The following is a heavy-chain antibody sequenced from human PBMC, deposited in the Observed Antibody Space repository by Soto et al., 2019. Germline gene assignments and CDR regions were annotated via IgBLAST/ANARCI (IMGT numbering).Heavy chain of an antibody. J-gene: IGHJ6*02. CDR3: AREEMSYDILTSNYYYYGMDV. CDR2: IIPIFGTA. Sequence: CKASGGTFSSYAISWVRQAPGQGLEWMGGIIPIFGTANYAQKFQGRVTITADESTSTAYMELSSLRSEDTAVYYCAREEMSYDILTSNYYYYGMDVWGQGTKVTVSS. CDR1: GGTFSSYA. D-gene: IGHD3-9*01. V-gene: IGHV1-69*01.